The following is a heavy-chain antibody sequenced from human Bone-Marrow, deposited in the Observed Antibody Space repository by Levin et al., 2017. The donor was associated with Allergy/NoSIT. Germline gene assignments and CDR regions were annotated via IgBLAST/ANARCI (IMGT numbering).Heavy chain of an antibody. CDR3: AREWGDGSGSHSAWFDP. V-gene: IGHV1-2*02. J-gene: IGHJ5*02. D-gene: IGHD3-10*01. Sequence: GASVKVSCKASEYTFTGYYMHWVRQAPGQGLEWMGWINPNSGGTDYAQKFQGRVSMTRDTSISTAYMELSRVRSDDTAIYYCAREWGDGSGSHSAWFDPWGQGTLVTVSS. CDR1: EYTFTGYY. CDR2: INPNSGGT.